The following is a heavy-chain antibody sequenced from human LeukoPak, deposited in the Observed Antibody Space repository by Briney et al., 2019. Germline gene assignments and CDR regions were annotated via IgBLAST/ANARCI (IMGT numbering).Heavy chain of an antibody. Sequence: ASVKVSCKASGYTFTGYYMHWVRQAPGQGLEWMGWINPNSGGTNYAQRFQGRVTMTRDTSISTAYMELSRLRSDDTAVYYCARDSQGTDYDSSGYEDYWGQGTLVTVSS. CDR2: INPNSGGT. J-gene: IGHJ4*02. CDR3: ARDSQGTDYDSSGYEDY. CDR1: GYTFTGYY. D-gene: IGHD3-22*01. V-gene: IGHV1-2*02.